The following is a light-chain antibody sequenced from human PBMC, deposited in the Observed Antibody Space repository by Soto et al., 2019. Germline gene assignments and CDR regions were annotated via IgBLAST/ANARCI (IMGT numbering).Light chain of an antibody. CDR3: QQRDTSRTWT. CDR1: QSVSSIY. J-gene: IGKJ1*01. CDR2: RAS. V-gene: IGKV3-20*01. Sequence: IVLTQSPATLSLSPGARATFTCTASQSVSSIYLAWYQQKPGQAPRLLIDRASSRASGIPDRFSGSGSGTDFSPTTCRLETEDFAVYYGQQRDTSRTWTVGPGTKVEI.